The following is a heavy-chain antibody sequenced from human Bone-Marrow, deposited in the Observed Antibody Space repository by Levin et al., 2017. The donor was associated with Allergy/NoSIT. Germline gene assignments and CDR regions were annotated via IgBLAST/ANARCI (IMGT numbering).Heavy chain of an antibody. V-gene: IGHV3-9*01. J-gene: IGHJ5*02. CDR2: ISWNSATI. D-gene: IGHD3-22*01. CDR3: AKDRETFYDSSGYSSFNWFDP. Sequence: LSLTCAASGFTFDDYAMHWVRQAPGKGLEWVSGISWNSATIAYADSVKGRFTISRDNAKNSLYLQMNSLRAEDTAFYYCAKDRETFYDSSGYSSFNWFDPWGQGTLVTVSS. CDR1: GFTFDDYA.